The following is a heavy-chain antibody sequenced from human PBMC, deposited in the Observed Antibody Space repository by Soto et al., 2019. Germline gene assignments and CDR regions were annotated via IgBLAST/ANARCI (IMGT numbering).Heavy chain of an antibody. CDR3: AHRRRIVAFDI. V-gene: IGHV2-5*02. CDR2: IYWDDDK. CDR1: GFSLSTSGVG. Sequence: QITLKESGPPLVKPTQTLTLTCTFSGFSLSTSGVGVGWIRQPPGKALEWLALIYWDDDKRYSPSLKSRLTITKDTSKNQVVLTMTNMDPVDTATDYCAHRRRIVAFDIWGQGTMVTVSS. J-gene: IGHJ3*02. D-gene: IGHD2-21*01.